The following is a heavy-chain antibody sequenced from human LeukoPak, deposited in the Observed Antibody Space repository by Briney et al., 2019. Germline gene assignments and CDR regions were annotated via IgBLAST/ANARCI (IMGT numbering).Heavy chain of an antibody. CDR2: IYYSGST. D-gene: IGHD3-16*01. J-gene: IGHJ5*02. V-gene: IGHV4-31*03. CDR3: ARKTQIGGGRDWFDP. Sequence: SQTLSLTCTVSGGSISSGGYYWSWIRQHPGKGLEWIGYIYYSGSTYYNPSLKSRVAISVDTSKNQFSVKLSSVTAADAAVYYCARKTQIGGGRDWFDPWGQGTLVTVSS. CDR1: GGSISSGGYY.